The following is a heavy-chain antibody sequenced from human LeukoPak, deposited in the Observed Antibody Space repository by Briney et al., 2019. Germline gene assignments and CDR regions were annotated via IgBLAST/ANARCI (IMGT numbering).Heavy chain of an antibody. V-gene: IGHV1-2*02. CDR3: VRHLTGGANYFDP. Sequence: ASIKVSCKASGYTFTGSYIHWVRQAPGQGLEWMGWINPNSCDTKYAQRFQGRVTMTWDTSITTAYMELSSLRSDDTAVYYCVRHLTGGANYFDPWGQGTLVTVSS. J-gene: IGHJ5*02. CDR2: INPNSCDT. D-gene: IGHD7-27*01. CDR1: GYTFTGSY.